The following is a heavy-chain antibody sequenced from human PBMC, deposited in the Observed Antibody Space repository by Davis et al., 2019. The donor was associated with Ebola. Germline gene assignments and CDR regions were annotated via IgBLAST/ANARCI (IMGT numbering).Heavy chain of an antibody. Sequence: SETLSPTCNVSGASISSGYFFWSWVRQPAGKGLEWIGYIHYRGNTKYNPSLQSRLTMSVDTSKNQFSLNLKSVTAFDSARYYCARAVGPCSTSSCLTWFGPWGQGIVVTVSS. J-gene: IGHJ5*02. CDR2: IHYRGNT. D-gene: IGHD2-2*01. CDR3: ARAVGPCSTSSCLTWFGP. V-gene: IGHV4-61*10. CDR1: GASISSGYFF.